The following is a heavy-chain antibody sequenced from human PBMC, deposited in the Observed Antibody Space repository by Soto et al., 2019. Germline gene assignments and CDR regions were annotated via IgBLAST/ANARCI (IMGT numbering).Heavy chain of an antibody. Sequence: SETLSLTXAVSGGSISSSNWWSWVRQPPGKGLEWIGEIYHSGSTNYNPSLKSRVTISVDKSKNQFSLKLSSVTAADTAVYYCARDGVAVAGYSFGMDVWGQGTTVTVSS. CDR2: IYHSGST. V-gene: IGHV4-4*02. CDR1: GGSISSSNW. D-gene: IGHD6-19*01. J-gene: IGHJ6*02. CDR3: ARDGVAVAGYSFGMDV.